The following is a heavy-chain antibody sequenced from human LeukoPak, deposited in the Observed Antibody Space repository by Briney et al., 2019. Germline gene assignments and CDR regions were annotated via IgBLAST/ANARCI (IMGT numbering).Heavy chain of an antibody. V-gene: IGHV4-61*02. CDR3: ARCGYSGYGGFDY. D-gene: IGHD5-12*01. Sequence: SETLSLTGTVPGGSSSSGSYYCSSIRQPAGNGLEWLGRIYTSGSTNYNPSVKSRVTISVDTAKNQFSLKLSSVTAADTAVYYCARCGYSGYGGFDYWGQGTLVTVSS. J-gene: IGHJ4*02. CDR1: GGSSSSGSYY. CDR2: IYTSGST.